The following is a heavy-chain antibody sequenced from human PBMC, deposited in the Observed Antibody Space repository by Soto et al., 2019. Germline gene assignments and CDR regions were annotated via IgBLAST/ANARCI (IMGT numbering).Heavy chain of an antibody. CDR1: GGSFSGYY. D-gene: IGHD3-22*01. J-gene: IGHJ4*02. CDR3: ARVKRITMIVVVITYFDY. V-gene: IGHV4-34*01. CDR2: INHSGST. Sequence: PSATLSLTCAVYGGSFSGYYWSWIRQPPGKGLEWIGEINHSGSTNYNPSLKSRVTISVDTSKNQFSLKLSSVTAADTDVYYCARVKRITMIVVVITYFDYWGQGTLVTVSS.